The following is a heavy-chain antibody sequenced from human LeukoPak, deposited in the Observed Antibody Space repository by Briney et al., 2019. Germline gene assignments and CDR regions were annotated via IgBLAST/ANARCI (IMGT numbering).Heavy chain of an antibody. CDR3: ARDPYYYDSSGYPYYYGMDV. J-gene: IGHJ6*02. CDR1: GGTFSSYA. CDR2: IIPIFGTA. V-gene: IGHV1-69*13. D-gene: IGHD3-22*01. Sequence: SVKVSCKASGGTFSSYAISWVRQAPGQGLEWMGGIIPIFGTANCAQKFQGRVTITADESTSTAYMELSSLRSEDTAVYYCARDPYYYDSSGYPYYYGMDVWGQGTTVTVSS.